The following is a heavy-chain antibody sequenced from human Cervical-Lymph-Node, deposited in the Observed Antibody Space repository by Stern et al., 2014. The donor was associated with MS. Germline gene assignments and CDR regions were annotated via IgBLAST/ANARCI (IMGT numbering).Heavy chain of an antibody. J-gene: IGHJ6*02. Sequence: VQLQESGAGLVKPGWSLRVSCAASGFNFSDYSMNWVRQAPGQGLEWVSSMSSNNNYIHYADSVTGRCTISRDNSKSSLYLQKDSLRSEDTAMYYCATTRTGAMRYGMDVWGQGNTVTVSS. D-gene: IGHD1-7*01. CDR1: GFNFSDYS. CDR2: MSSNNNYI. CDR3: ATTRTGAMRYGMDV. V-gene: IGHV3-21*01.